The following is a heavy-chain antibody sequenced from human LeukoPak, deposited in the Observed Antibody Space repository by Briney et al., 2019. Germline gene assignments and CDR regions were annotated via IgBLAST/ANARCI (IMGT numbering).Heavy chain of an antibody. J-gene: IGHJ4*02. Sequence: GESLKISCKGSGYSFTSYWIGWVRQMPGKGLEWMGIIYPGDSDTRYSPSFQGQVTISADKSISTAYLQWSSLKASDTAMYYCARLGRKSGSYLHYFDYWAREPWSPSPQ. CDR2: IYPGDSDT. V-gene: IGHV5-51*01. D-gene: IGHD1-26*01. CDR1: GYSFTSYW. CDR3: ARLGRKSGSYLHYFDY.